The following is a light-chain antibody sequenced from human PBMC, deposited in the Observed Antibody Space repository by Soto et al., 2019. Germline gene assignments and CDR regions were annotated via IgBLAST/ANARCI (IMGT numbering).Light chain of an antibody. CDR1: TSDFGTYNV. V-gene: IGLV2-23*02. CDR3: SSYTGTNAFL. CDR2: QVS. J-gene: IGLJ1*01. Sequence: ALTQPASVSGSPGQSITISCTGTTSDFGTYNVVSWYQQRPGEVPKLILYQVSKRPSGVSNRFSGSKSGNTASLTISGLQPEDEAHYYCSSYTGTNAFLFGTGTKLTVL.